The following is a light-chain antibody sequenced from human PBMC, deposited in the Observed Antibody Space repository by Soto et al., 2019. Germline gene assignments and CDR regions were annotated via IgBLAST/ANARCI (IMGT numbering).Light chain of an antibody. CDR3: QQDGSSPHT. V-gene: IGKV3-20*01. CDR2: GAS. CDR1: RTISSSF. Sequence: EIVLTQSPGTLSLSPGERATLFCGASRTISSSFLAWFQQKPGKAPRLLIYGASSRATGIPDRFSGSGSGTDFTLTISRLEPEDFAVYFCQQDGSSPHTFGQGTKVEIK. J-gene: IGKJ2*01.